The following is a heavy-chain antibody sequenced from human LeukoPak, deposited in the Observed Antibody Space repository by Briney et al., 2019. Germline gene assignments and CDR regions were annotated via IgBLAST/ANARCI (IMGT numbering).Heavy chain of an antibody. CDR3: TRVGSGYALDI. Sequence: GGSLRLSCAASGFTSSDHYMDWVRQAPGKGLEWVGRTRNKANSYSTEYAASVKGRFTISRDDSKNLLYLQMNSLKTEDTAVYYCTRVGSGYALDIWGQGTMVTVSS. J-gene: IGHJ3*02. CDR1: GFTSSDHY. D-gene: IGHD3-22*01. V-gene: IGHV3-72*01. CDR2: TRNKANSYST.